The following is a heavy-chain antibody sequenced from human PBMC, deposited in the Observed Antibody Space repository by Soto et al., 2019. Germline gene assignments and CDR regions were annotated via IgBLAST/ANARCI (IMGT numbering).Heavy chain of an antibody. D-gene: IGHD3-10*01. V-gene: IGHV3-7*01. CDR2: IKQDGSEK. CDR1: VFTFSSYW. CDR3: ARVRDRTLWFGELRHWFDP. Sequence: WSLRLSCAASVFTFSSYWMSWVRQAPGKGLEWVANIKQDGSEKYYVDSVKGRFTISRDNAKNSLYLQMNSLRAEDTAVYYCARVRDRTLWFGELRHWFDPWGQGTLVTVSS. J-gene: IGHJ5*02.